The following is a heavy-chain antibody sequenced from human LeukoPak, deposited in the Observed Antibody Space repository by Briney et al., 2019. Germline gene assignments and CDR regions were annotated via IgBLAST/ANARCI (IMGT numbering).Heavy chain of an antibody. D-gene: IGHD3-10*01. CDR1: GFTFRDYA. CDR3: ARGRGSGSCGPPTLFDY. Sequence: GGSLRLSCTVSGFTFRDYAMSWFRQAPGQGLEWVGFIRSHGYGGTTESAASVKGRFTISRDDSNITAYLQLNNLNTEDTAVYYCARGRGSGSCGPPTLFDYWGQGTLVIVSS. V-gene: IGHV3-49*03. CDR2: IRSHGYGGTT. J-gene: IGHJ4*02.